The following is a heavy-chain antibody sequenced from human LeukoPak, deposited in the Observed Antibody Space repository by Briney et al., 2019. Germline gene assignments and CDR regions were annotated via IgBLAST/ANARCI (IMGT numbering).Heavy chain of an antibody. Sequence: PGGSLRLSCAASGFTFSTYWMHWVRQAPGKGLMWVSRINSDGTSAFYADSVKGRFTISRDNAKNTLYLQMNSLRAEDTAVYYCARVNYDILTGRGNYFDYWGQGTLVTVSS. D-gene: IGHD3-9*01. J-gene: IGHJ4*02. CDR3: ARVNYDILTGRGNYFDY. CDR2: INSDGTSA. V-gene: IGHV3-74*01. CDR1: GFTFSTYW.